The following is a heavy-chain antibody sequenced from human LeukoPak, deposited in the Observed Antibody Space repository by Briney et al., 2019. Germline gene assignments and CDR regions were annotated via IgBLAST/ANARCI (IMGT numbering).Heavy chain of an antibody. CDR3: AREGITAAADY. Sequence: GGSLRLSCAASGFTFSSFWMSWVRQAPGKGLEWVANIKQDGSEKYNVDSVKGRFTISRDNAKNSLYLQLNSLRAEDTAVYYCAREGITAAADYWGQGTLVTVSS. CDR1: GFTFSSFW. V-gene: IGHV3-7*01. CDR2: IKQDGSEK. J-gene: IGHJ4*02. D-gene: IGHD6-13*01.